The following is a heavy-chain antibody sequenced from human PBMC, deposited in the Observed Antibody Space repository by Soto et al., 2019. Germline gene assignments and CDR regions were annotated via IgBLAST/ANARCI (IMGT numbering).Heavy chain of an antibody. CDR1: GFTFSTFS. J-gene: IGHJ4*02. V-gene: IGHV3-48*02. D-gene: IGHD6-19*01. CDR3: ARDLGWAFDS. CDR2: ISGGGRPI. Sequence: EVQLVESEGGSVQPGGSLRLSCAASGFTFSTFSMNWVRQAPGRGLEWISYISGGGRPISYADSVKGRLTISRDNAKNSLYLQMDSLTDEDTAVYYCARDLGWAFDSWGQGTLVTVSS.